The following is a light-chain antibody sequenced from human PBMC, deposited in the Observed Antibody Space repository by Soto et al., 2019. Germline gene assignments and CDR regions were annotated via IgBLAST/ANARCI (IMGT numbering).Light chain of an antibody. CDR1: SXDVGGYNY. Sequence: QSVLTQSRSVSGSPGQSVTISCTGTSXDVGGYNYVSWYQQHPGKAPKLMIYDVSRRPSGVPDRFSGSKSGNTASLTISGLQADDEADYYCCSYAGSYTYVFGTGTKVTVL. J-gene: IGLJ1*01. CDR3: CSYAGSYTYV. CDR2: DVS. V-gene: IGLV2-11*01.